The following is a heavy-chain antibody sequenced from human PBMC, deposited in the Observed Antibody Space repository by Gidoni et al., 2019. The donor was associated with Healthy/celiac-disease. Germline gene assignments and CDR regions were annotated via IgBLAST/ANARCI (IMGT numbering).Heavy chain of an antibody. CDR1: GGSISSSSYY. V-gene: IGHV4-39*02. CDR2: IYYSGST. D-gene: IGHD1-7*01. CDR3: AREREYNWNYEDY. Sequence: QLQLQESGPGLVKPSETLSLTCTVSGGSISSSSYYWGWIRQPPGKGLEWIGSIYYSGSTYYNPSLKSRVTISVDTSKNQFSLKLSSVTAADTAVYYCAREREYNWNYEDYWGQGTLVTVSS. J-gene: IGHJ4*02.